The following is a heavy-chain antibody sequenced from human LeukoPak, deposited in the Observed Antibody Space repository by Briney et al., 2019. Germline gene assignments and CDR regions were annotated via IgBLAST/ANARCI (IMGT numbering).Heavy chain of an antibody. CDR2: INHSGST. V-gene: IGHV4-34*01. CDR3: ARSPVAGVGAWFDP. CDR1: GGSFSGYY. Sequence: PSETLSLTCAVYGGSFSGYYWSWIRQPPGKGLEWIGEINHSGSTNYNPSLKSRVTISVDTSKNQFSLKLSSVTAADTAVYYCARSPVAGVGAWFDPWGQGTLVTVSS. D-gene: IGHD6-19*01. J-gene: IGHJ5*02.